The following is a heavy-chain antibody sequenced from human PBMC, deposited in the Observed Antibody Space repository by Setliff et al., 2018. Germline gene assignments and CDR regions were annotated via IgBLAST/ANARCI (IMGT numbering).Heavy chain of an antibody. J-gene: IGHJ6*02. V-gene: IGHV3-15*01. D-gene: IGHD5-18*01. CDR2: IKSKTDGGTT. CDR1: GFTFSDSW. Sequence: PGGSLRLSCAASGFTFSDSWMGWVRQAPGKGLEWVGRIKSKTDGGTTDYAAPVKGRFTISRDDSKNMLYLQMNGLKAEDTAVYYCISLWLGYYGLDVWGQGTTVTVSS. CDR3: ISLWLGYYGLDV.